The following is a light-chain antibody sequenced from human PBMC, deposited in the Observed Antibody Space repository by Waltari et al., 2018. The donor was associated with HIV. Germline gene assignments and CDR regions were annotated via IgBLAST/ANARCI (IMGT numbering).Light chain of an antibody. CDR3: MQALQTPLIT. J-gene: IGKJ5*01. CDR2: LAS. CDR1: QSLLNSNGFNY. Sequence: DIVMTQSPLSLPVTPGEPASISCRSSQSLLNSNGFNYLDWYLQKPGQSPRLLIYLASDRAPGVSDRFSGSGSGTDFTLKISRVEAEDVGVYYCMQALQTPLITFGQGTRLEIK. V-gene: IGKV2-28*01.